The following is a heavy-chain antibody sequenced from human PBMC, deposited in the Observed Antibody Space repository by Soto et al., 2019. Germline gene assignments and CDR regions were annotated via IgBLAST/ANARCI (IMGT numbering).Heavy chain of an antibody. CDR1: GGSISSYY. CDR2: IYYSGST. D-gene: IGHD2-15*01. CDR3: ARASGYYCSGGSCYIQAFDY. V-gene: IGHV4-59*01. J-gene: IGHJ4*02. Sequence: QVQLQESGPGLVKPSETLSLTCTVSGGSISSYYWSWIRQPPGKGLEWIGYIYYSGSTTYNPSLKSRVTISVDTSKNQFSLKLSSVTAADTAVYYCARASGYYCSGGSCYIQAFDYWGQGTLVTVSS.